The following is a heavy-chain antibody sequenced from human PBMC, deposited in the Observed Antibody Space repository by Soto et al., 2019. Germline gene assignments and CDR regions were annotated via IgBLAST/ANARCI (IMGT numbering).Heavy chain of an antibody. V-gene: IGHV1-69*13. J-gene: IGHJ4*02. CDR3: ARRFDSDTSGYYYPK. CDR2: IIPIFGTA. CDR1: GGTFSSYA. Sequence: RASVKVSCKASGGTFSSYAISWVRQAPGQGREWMGGIIPIFGTANYAQKFRGRFTLTADEYTRTVYMELSRLRSEDTAVYYCARRFDSDTSGYYYPKRGQETLGKVAS. D-gene: IGHD3-22*01.